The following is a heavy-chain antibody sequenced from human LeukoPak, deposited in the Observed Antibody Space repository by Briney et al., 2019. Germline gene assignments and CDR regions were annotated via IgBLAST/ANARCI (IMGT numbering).Heavy chain of an antibody. Sequence: PSETLSLTCTVSGGSISSSSYYWGWIRQPPGNGLEWIGRIYYSGSTYYNPSLKSRVTISVDTSKNQFSLKLSSVTAAGTAVYYCASRTSSGWDNDAFDIWGQGTMVTVSS. V-gene: IGHV4-39*01. D-gene: IGHD6-19*01. CDR1: GGSISSSSYY. CDR2: IYYSGST. CDR3: ASRTSSGWDNDAFDI. J-gene: IGHJ3*02.